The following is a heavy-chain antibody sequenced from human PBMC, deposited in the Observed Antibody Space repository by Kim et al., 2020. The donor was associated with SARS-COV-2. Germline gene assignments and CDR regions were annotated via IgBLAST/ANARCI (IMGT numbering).Heavy chain of an antibody. CDR2: IYITGST. V-gene: IGHV4-61*02. J-gene: IGHJ4*02. CDR1: GDSVSSGSYY. CDR3: ARARYRNGYVGFFDY. Sequence: SETLSLTCTVSGDSVSSGSYYWSWIRQPAGKGLEWIGRIYITGSTNYNPSLKSRVTISVDTSNNQFSLKLSSVTAADTAVYYCARARYRNGYVGFFDYWGQGTLVSVSS. D-gene: IGHD5-18*01.